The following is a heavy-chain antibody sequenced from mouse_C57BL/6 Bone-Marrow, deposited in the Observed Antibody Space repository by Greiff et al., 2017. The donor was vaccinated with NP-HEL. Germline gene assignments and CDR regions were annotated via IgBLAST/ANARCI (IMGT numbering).Heavy chain of an antibody. Sequence: VQLQQSGPELVKPGASVKISCKASGYAFSSSWMNWVKQRPGKGLEWIGRIYPGDGDTNYNGKFKGKATLTADKSSSTAYMQLSSLTSEDSAVYFCARIGPHYYGSSYAWGQGTTLTVSS. J-gene: IGHJ2*01. D-gene: IGHD1-1*01. V-gene: IGHV1-82*01. CDR2: IYPGDGDT. CDR3: ARIGPHYYGSSYA. CDR1: GYAFSSSW.